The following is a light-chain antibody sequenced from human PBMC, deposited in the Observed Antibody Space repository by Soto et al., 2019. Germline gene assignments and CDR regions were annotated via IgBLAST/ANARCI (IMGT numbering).Light chain of an antibody. CDR1: QSVSSSY. CDR3: PQYGSSLFT. V-gene: IGKV3-20*01. Sequence: EIVLTQSPGTLSLSPGEIATLSCRASQSVSSSYLAWYQQKPGQAPRLLIYGASSRATGIPDRFSGSGSGTDFTFTISSLEPEDFAVYYCPQYGSSLFTFGPGTKVDIK. CDR2: GAS. J-gene: IGKJ3*01.